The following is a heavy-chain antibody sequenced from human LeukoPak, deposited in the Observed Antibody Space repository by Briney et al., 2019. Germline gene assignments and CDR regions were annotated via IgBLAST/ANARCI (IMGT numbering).Heavy chain of an antibody. V-gene: IGHV3-11*01. Sequence: PGGSLRLSCAASGFTFSDYYMSWIRQAPGKGLEWVSYISSSGSTIYYADPVKGRFTISRDNAKNPLYLQMNSLRAEDTAVYYCARVRRQWLVKDAFDIWGQGTMVTVSS. J-gene: IGHJ3*02. CDR3: ARVRRQWLVKDAFDI. D-gene: IGHD6-19*01. CDR1: GFTFSDYY. CDR2: ISSSGSTI.